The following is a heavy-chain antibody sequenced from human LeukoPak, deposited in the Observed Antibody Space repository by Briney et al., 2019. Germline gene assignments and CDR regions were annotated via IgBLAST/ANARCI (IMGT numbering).Heavy chain of an antibody. CDR1: GYTLIDYY. J-gene: IGHJ4*02. Sequence: APVKVSCKASGYTLIDYYMQWVRQAPGQGLEWMGRINPNSGDTNYAQKFQGRVTMTRDTSISTAYMELTSLRSDDTAVYHCAIGIPALGTFDYWGQGTLVTVSS. CDR2: INPNSGDT. CDR3: AIGIPALGTFDY. V-gene: IGHV1-2*06. D-gene: IGHD6-13*01.